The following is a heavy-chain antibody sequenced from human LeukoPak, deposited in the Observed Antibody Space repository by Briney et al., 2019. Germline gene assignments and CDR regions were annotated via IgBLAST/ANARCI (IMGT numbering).Heavy chain of an antibody. CDR3: ARAEQIVVRTMDV. D-gene: IGHD2-2*01. V-gene: IGHV4-39*01. Sequence: KASETLSLTCTVSGGSISSSSYYWGWIRQPPGKGLEWIGSIYYSGSTYYNPSLKSRVTISVDTSKNQFSLKLSSVTAADTAVYYCARAEQIVVRTMDVWGQGTTVTVSS. J-gene: IGHJ6*02. CDR2: IYYSGST. CDR1: GGSISSSSYY.